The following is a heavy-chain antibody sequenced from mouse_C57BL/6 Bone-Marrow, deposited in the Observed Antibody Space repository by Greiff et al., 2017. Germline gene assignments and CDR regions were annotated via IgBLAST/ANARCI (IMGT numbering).Heavy chain of an antibody. J-gene: IGHJ2*01. CDR2: IYPGDGDT. D-gene: IGHD2-5*01. CDR1: GYAFSSSW. CDR3: ARKGYYSNLFDY. Sequence: QVQLQQSGPELVKPGASVKISCKASGYAFSSSWMNWVKQRPGKGLEWIGRIYPGDGDTNYNGKFKGKATLSADKSSSKAYMQLSSLTSEDSSVYFCARKGYYSNLFDYWGQGTTLTVSS. V-gene: IGHV1-82*01.